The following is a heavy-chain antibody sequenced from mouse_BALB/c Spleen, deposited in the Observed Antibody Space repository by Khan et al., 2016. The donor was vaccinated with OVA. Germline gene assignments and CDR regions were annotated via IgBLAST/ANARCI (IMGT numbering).Heavy chain of an antibody. CDR1: GFSFTSNYT. D-gene: IGHD1-1*01. Sequence: VQLKESGPGLVKPSQSLSLTCTVTGFSFTSNYTYNCLQPSPKNQVEWVGNRSDSGSTNYNPSLKSRISITRDTSKNQLFLQLNSVITEDTATYYCARTYYYGYAVDYWGQGTSVTVSS. V-gene: IGHV3-2*02. CDR3: ARTYYYGYAVDY. CDR2: RSDSGST. J-gene: IGHJ4*01.